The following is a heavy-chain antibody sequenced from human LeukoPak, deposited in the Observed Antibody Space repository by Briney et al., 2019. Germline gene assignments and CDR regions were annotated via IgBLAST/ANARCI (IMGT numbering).Heavy chain of an antibody. CDR2: INEDGSER. J-gene: IGHJ4*02. CDR1: GFTFGSYW. CDR3: AISSPSLPKGY. V-gene: IGHV3-7*01. Sequence: GGSLRLSCAAAGFTFGSYWLSWVRQAPGKGLEWVAYINEDGSERYYVDSVKGRFTISRDNAKNPLCLQMNSLRTAESTVYYCAISSPSLPKGYGGRGPLVTVPS.